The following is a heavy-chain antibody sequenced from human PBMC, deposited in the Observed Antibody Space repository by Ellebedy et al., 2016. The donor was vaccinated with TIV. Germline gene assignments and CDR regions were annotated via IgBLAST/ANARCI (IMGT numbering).Heavy chain of an antibody. CDR2: ISHDGSTK. V-gene: IGHV3-30-3*01. CDR1: EFTFSYYA. J-gene: IGHJ4*02. CDR3: ARAVIGKEDFDY. Sequence: GESLKISCAASEFTFSYYAMHWVRQASGKGLEWVAVISHDGSTKYYADSVKGRFTISRDNSKNTLYLQMNSLTTEDTAVYYCARAVIGKEDFDYWGQGSLVSVSS. D-gene: IGHD3-10*01.